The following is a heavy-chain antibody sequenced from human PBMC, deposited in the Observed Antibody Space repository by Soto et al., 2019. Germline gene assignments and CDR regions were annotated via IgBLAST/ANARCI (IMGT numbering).Heavy chain of an antibody. J-gene: IGHJ5*02. CDR1: GGSFSGYY. CDR2: INHSGST. V-gene: IGHV4-34*01. CDR3: ARGAPKYCSGGSCYWPYNWFDP. Sequence: QVQLQQWGAGLLKPSETLSLTCAVYGGSFSGYYWSWIRQPPGKGLEWIGEINHSGSTNYNPSLKSRVTISGDTSKNQFSLKLSSVTAADTAVYYCARGAPKYCSGGSCYWPYNWFDPWGQGTLVTVSS. D-gene: IGHD2-15*01.